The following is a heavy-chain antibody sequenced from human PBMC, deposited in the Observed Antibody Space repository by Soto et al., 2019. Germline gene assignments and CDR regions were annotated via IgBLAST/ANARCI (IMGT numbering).Heavy chain of an antibody. Sequence: QVQLVESGGGVVQPGRSLRLSCAGSGFSFNSHGMHWVRQAPGKGLEWVAVISFDGSYKSHAGSVKGRYTISRDNSKNTLYLQMNDLRAEDTAVYHCGRTLSSNSYTSDYWGQGTLVYVSS. CDR1: GFSFNSHG. CDR2: ISFDGSYK. J-gene: IGHJ4*02. CDR3: GRTLSSNSYTSDY. V-gene: IGHV3-30*03. D-gene: IGHD6-13*01.